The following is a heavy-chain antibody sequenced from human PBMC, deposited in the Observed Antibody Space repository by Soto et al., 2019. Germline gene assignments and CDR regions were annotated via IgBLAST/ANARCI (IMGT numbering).Heavy chain of an antibody. CDR3: AKSPGMYYYDSSGYYHYDY. V-gene: IGHV1-69*13. CDR1: GGTFSSYA. Sequence: SVKVSCKASGGTFSSYAISWVRQAPGQGLEWMGGIIPIFGTANYAQKFQGRVTITADESTSTAYMELSSLRAEDAAVYYCAKSPGMYYYDSSGYYHYDYWGQGTLVTVSS. D-gene: IGHD3-22*01. J-gene: IGHJ4*02. CDR2: IIPIFGTA.